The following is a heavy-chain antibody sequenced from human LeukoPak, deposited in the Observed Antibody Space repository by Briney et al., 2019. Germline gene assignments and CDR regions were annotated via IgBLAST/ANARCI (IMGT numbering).Heavy chain of an antibody. CDR1: GGSFSGYY. CDR2: INHSGST. CDR3: ARGVNENYYYYYYMDV. V-gene: IGHV4-34*01. D-gene: IGHD1-1*01. Sequence: SETLSLTCAVYGGSFSGYYWSWIRQPPGKGLEWIGEINHSGSTNYNPSLKSRVTISVDTSKNQFSLKLSSVTAADTAVYYCARGVNENYYYYYYMDVWGKGTTVTVSS. J-gene: IGHJ6*03.